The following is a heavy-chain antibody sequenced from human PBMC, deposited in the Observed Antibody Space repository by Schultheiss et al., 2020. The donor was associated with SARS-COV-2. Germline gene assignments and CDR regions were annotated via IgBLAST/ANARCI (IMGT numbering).Heavy chain of an antibody. CDR2: MNPNSGNT. D-gene: IGHD1-7*01. CDR1: GGTFSSYA. CDR3: ERGVGITGTTNAFDI. V-gene: IGHV1-8*02. Sequence: ASVKVSCKASGGTFSSYAISWVRQATGQGLEWMGWMNPNSGNTGYAQKFQGRVTMTRNTSISTAYMELSSLRSEDTAVYYCERGVGITGTTNAFDIWGQGTMVTVSS. J-gene: IGHJ3*02.